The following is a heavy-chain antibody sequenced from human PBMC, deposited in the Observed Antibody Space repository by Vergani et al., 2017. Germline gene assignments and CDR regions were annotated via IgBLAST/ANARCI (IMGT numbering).Heavy chain of an antibody. D-gene: IGHD3-10*01. CDR3: AGRWRGVYNRFDP. Sequence: QVQLVESGGGVVQPGRSLRLSCAASGFTFNQYGLPWVRQAPGKGLEWVAVTWYDGNNKQYAASVKGRFPISRDNSKSTKFLQMNRLGDGETGVYYCAGRWRGVYNRFDPWGHGTLVTVSS. V-gene: IGHV3-33*01. CDR1: GFTFNQYG. CDR2: TWYDGNNK. J-gene: IGHJ5*02.